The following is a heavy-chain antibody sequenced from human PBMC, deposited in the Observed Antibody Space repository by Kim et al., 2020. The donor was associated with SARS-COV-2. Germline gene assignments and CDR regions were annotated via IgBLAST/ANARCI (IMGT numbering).Heavy chain of an antibody. CDR1: GGTFSSYA. Sequence: SVKVSCKASGGTFSSYAISWVRQAPGQGLEWMGGIIPIFGTANYAQKFQGRVTITADESTSTAYMELSSLRSEDTAVYYCARPRYITMVRDNWFDPWGQGTLVTVSS. D-gene: IGHD3-10*01. V-gene: IGHV1-69*13. CDR2: IIPIFGTA. CDR3: ARPRYITMVRDNWFDP. J-gene: IGHJ5*02.